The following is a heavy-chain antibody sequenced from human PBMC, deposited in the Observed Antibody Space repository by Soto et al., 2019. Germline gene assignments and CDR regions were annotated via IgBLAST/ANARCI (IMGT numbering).Heavy chain of an antibody. CDR1: GGSISSGGYY. Sequence: TLSLTCTVSGGSISSGGYYWSWIRQHPGKGLEWIGYIYYSGSTYYNPSLKSRVTISVDTSKNQFSLKLSSVTAADTAVYYCARTARITIFGVSNFDYWGQGTLVTVSS. D-gene: IGHD3-3*01. V-gene: IGHV4-31*03. CDR2: IYYSGST. CDR3: ARTARITIFGVSNFDY. J-gene: IGHJ4*02.